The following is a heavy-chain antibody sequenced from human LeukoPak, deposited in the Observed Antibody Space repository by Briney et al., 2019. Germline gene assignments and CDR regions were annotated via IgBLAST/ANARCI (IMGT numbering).Heavy chain of an antibody. Sequence: GGSLRLSCAASGFTFSSYEMNWVRQAPGKGLEWVSYISSSGSTIYYADSVKGRFTISRDNAKNSLYQQMNSLRAGDTAVYYCARVSRGDAFDIWGQGTMVTVSS. V-gene: IGHV3-48*03. J-gene: IGHJ3*02. CDR2: ISSSGSTI. CDR1: GFTFSSYE. CDR3: ARVSRGDAFDI.